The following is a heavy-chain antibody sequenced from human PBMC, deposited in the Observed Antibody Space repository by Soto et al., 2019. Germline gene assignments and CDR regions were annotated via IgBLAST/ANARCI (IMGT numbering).Heavy chain of an antibody. CDR3: ARQGGDLRFLEYPYYGMDV. V-gene: IGHV5-51*01. D-gene: IGHD3-3*01. Sequence: PGESLKISCKGSGYSFTSYWIGWVRQMPGKGLEWMGIIYPGDSDTRYSPSFQGQVTISADKSISTAYLQWSSLKASDTAMYYCARQGGDLRFLEYPYYGMDVWGQGTTVTVSS. J-gene: IGHJ6*02. CDR1: GYSFTSYW. CDR2: IYPGDSDT.